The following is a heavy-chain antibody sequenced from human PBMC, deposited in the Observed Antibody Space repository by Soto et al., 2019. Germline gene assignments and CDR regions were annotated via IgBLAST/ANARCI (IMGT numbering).Heavy chain of an antibody. CDR1: GGAISSADYY. Sequence: PSETLSLTGTVSGGAISSADYYWDWIRQPPGKSLEWIGYIYYSGSTYYNPSLKSRVTISVDTSKNQFSLKLSSVTAADTAVYYCAGRLLLWFGELSPHDAFDIWGQGTMVTV. V-gene: IGHV4-30-4*01. J-gene: IGHJ3*02. D-gene: IGHD3-10*01. CDR3: AGRLLLWFGELSPHDAFDI. CDR2: IYYSGST.